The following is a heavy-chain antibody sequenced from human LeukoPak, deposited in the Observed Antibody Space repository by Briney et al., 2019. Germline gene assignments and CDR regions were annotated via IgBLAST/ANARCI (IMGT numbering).Heavy chain of an antibody. V-gene: IGHV3-7*01. D-gene: IGHD5-24*01. Sequence: PGGSLRLSCAASGFPFSSYWTSWVRQAPGKGLEWVANLNEDGSKRYYVASVKGRFTISRDNAKNSLYLQINSLRVEDTAAYYCARDGRDGFIDYWGQGTLVTVSS. CDR3: ARDGRDGFIDY. CDR2: LNEDGSKR. CDR1: GFPFSSYW. J-gene: IGHJ4*02.